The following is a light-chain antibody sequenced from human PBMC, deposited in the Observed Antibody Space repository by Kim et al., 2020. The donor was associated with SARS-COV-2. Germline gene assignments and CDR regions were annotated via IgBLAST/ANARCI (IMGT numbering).Light chain of an antibody. J-gene: IGKJ4*01. V-gene: IGKV3-20*01. Sequence: SLSPGERATLSCRASQSVSSSYLAWYQQKPGQAPRLLIYGASSRATGIPDRFSGSGSGTDFTLTISRLEPEDFAVYYCQQYGSSCTFGGGTKVEI. CDR2: GAS. CDR1: QSVSSSY. CDR3: QQYGSSCT.